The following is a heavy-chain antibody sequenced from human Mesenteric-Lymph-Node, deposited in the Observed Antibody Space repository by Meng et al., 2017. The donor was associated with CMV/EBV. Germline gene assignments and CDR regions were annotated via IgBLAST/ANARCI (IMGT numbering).Heavy chain of an antibody. CDR2: INPNSGGT. Sequence: TFSSYAISWVRQDPGQGLEWMGWINPNSGGTNFAQNFQGWVTMTRDTSISTVYMELSRLRSDDTAVYYCARGGSITMRVVVMANFDYWGQGTLVTVSS. J-gene: IGHJ4*02. V-gene: IGHV1-2*04. CDR1: TFSSYA. D-gene: IGHD3-22*01. CDR3: ARGGSITMRVVVMANFDY.